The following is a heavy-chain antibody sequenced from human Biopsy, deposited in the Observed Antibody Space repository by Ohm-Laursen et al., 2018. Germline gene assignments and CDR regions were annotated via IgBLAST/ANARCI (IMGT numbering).Heavy chain of an antibody. V-gene: IGHV4-39*01. CDR1: GGSVSSNVHY. J-gene: IGHJ5*02. Sequence: SDTLSLTCTVSGGSVSSNVHYWAWIRQPPGKGPECIGTVFHSGITFYNPPLKSRVTISIDTSKNQFSLNLSSVTAADTAVYYCARHPTGFWFDPWGQGTLVTVSS. CDR3: ARHPTGFWFDP. CDR2: VFHSGIT.